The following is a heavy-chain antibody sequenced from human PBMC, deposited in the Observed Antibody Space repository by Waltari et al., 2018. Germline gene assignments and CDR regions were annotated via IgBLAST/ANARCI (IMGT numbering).Heavy chain of an antibody. J-gene: IGHJ4*02. CDR1: GGSISSGSYY. CDR2: MYTSGST. CDR3: ARGSYSSGCYKY. V-gene: IGHV4-61*02. Sequence: QVQLQESGPGLMKPSQTLSLTCTVSGGSISSGSYYWSWIRQPAGKVLEWIGRMYTSGSTNYNPSLKSGVTISVDTTKNQFSLKLISVTAADTAVYYCARGSYSSGCYKYWGQGTLVTVSS. D-gene: IGHD6-19*01.